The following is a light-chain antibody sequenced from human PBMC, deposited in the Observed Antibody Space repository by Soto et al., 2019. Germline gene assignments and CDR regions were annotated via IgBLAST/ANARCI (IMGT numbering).Light chain of an antibody. Sequence: IVLTQSPGTLSLSPGERATLSCRASQSLSSYLAWYQQKPGQAPRLLIYDASNRATGIPARFSGSGSGTDFTLTISSLEPEDFAVYYCQQRSNWLTFGGGTKVDI. CDR3: QQRSNWLT. CDR2: DAS. CDR1: QSLSSY. J-gene: IGKJ4*01. V-gene: IGKV3-11*01.